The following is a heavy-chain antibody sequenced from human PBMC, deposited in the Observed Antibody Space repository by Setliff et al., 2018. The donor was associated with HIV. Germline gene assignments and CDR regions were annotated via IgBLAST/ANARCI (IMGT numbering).Heavy chain of an antibody. CDR3: TPPPGTY. D-gene: IGHD1-1*01. Sequence: PGGSLRLSCAATGFTFSSYVLHWVRQAPGKGLEWVAVMSTGGGIKICADSVKGRFTISRDDSKSIAYLQMNSLKTEDTGVYYCTPPPGTYWGQGTLVTAPQ. J-gene: IGHJ4*02. CDR2: MSTGGGIK. CDR1: GFTFSSYV. V-gene: IGHV3-30-3*01.